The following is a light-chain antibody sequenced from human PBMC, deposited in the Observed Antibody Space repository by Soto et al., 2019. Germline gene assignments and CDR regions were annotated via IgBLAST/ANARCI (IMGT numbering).Light chain of an antibody. J-gene: IGKJ1*01. CDR2: ATS. CDR1: QSVSSTY. CDR3: QHYGSSLWT. V-gene: IGKV3-20*01. Sequence: EIVLTQSPGTLSLSPGERASLSSRASQSVSSTYLAWYQQKPGQAPRLVIYATSTRATGIPDRFSGSGSGTDFTLTISRLEPEDFAMYYCQHYGSSLWTFGQGTKVEI.